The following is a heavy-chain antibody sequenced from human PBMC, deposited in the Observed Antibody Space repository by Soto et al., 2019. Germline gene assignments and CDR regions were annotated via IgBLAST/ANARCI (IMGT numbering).Heavy chain of an antibody. Sequence: ASVKVSCKASGYTFTGYFINWVRQAPGQGLEWMGWINPNTGSTYSAQKFEGRVTMTRDTSINTAYIELSSLRSDDTAVYYCASDSGGDYLADFYYYAMDVWGQGTTVTVSS. J-gene: IGHJ6*02. D-gene: IGHD4-17*01. CDR2: INPNTGST. CDR3: ASDSGGDYLADFYYYAMDV. CDR1: GYTFTGYF. V-gene: IGHV1-2*02.